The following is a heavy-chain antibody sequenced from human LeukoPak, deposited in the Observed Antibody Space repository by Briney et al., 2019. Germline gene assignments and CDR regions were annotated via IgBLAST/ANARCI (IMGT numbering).Heavy chain of an antibody. D-gene: IGHD2-2*02. V-gene: IGHV4-59*08. J-gene: IGHJ6*02. CDR1: GGSISSCY. CDR2: IYYSGST. CDR3: ARHLRPAAIDYYYYGMDV. Sequence: SETLSLTCTVSGGSISSCYWSWIRQPPGKGLEWIGYIYYSGSTNYNPSLKSRVTISVDTSKNQFSLKLSSVTAADTAVYYCARHLRPAAIDYYYYGMDVWGQGTTVTVSS.